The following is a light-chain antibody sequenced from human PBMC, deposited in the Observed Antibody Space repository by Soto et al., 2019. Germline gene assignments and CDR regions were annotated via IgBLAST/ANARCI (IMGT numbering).Light chain of an antibody. V-gene: IGKV1-5*03. J-gene: IGKJ1*01. CDR1: QGISTY. Sequence: DIQMSQSPSSLASSVGDRVAIACRASQGISTYLAWYQQKPGKAPKLLIYKASTLKSGVPSRFSGSGSGTEFTLTISSLQPDDFGTYYCQQYYSSWTFGQGTKVDI. CDR2: KAS. CDR3: QQYYSSWT.